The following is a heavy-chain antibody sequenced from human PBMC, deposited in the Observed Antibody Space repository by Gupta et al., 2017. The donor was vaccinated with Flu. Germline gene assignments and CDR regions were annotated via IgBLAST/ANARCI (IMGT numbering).Heavy chain of an antibody. CDR3: ARMNAGAARQLDWFDP. Sequence: SLKSRVTISVDTSKNQFSLKLSSVTAADTAVYYCARMNAGAARQLDWFDPWGQGTLVTVSS. D-gene: IGHD6-6*01. J-gene: IGHJ5*02. V-gene: IGHV4-31*02.